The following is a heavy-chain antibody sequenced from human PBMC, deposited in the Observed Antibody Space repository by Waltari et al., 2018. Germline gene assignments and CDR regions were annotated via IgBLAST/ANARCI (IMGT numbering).Heavy chain of an antibody. J-gene: IGHJ6*02. CDR1: GGTFSSYT. CDR2: IIPILGIA. CDR3: ARDGAVAGYYYYGMDV. D-gene: IGHD6-19*01. V-gene: IGHV1-69*08. Sequence: QVQLVQSGAEVKKPGSSVKVSCKASGGTFSSYTISWVRQAPGQGLEWMGRIIPILGIANYAQKFQGRVTITADKSTSTAYMELSSLRSEDTAVYYCARDGAVAGYYYYGMDVWGQGTTVTVSS.